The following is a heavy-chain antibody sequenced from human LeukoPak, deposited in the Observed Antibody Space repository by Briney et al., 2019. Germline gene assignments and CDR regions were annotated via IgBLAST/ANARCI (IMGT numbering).Heavy chain of an antibody. V-gene: IGHV3-48*04. J-gene: IGHJ6*03. CDR2: ISSSGTI. D-gene: IGHD5-12*01. CDR1: GFTFSSYG. Sequence: GVTLRLSCAASGFTFSSYGMTWVRQAPGKGLEWVSYISSSGTIYYADSVKGRFTISRDNAKNSLYLQMDSLRAEDTAVYYCAKGGGYEAQYYYYYLDVWGKGTTVTISS. CDR3: AKGGGYEAQYYYYYLDV.